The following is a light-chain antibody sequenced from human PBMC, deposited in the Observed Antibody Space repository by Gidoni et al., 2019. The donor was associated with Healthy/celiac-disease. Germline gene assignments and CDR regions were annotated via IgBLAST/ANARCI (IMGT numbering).Light chain of an antibody. Sequence: DIVMTQSPLSLPVTPGEPASISCRSSQSLLHSNGYNYLDWYLQKPGQSPQLRIYLGSNRASGVPERFRGSGSGTDFTLKISRVEAEDVGVYYCMQDQKTPGTFGGGTKVEIK. CDR3: MQDQKTPGT. CDR2: LGS. CDR1: QSLLHSNGYNY. J-gene: IGKJ4*01. V-gene: IGKV2-28*01.